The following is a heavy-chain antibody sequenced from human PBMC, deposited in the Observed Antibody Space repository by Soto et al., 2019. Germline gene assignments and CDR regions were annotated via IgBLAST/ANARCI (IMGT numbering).Heavy chain of an antibody. D-gene: IGHD3-3*01. J-gene: IGHJ4*02. CDR1: GFTFSSYA. CDR2: ISGSGGST. V-gene: IGHV3-23*01. Sequence: GGSLRLSCAASGFTFSSYAMSWVRQAPGKGLEWVSAISGSGGSTYYADSVKGRFTISRDNSKNTLYLQMNSLRAEDTAVYYCAKDRRSLTIFGVPLTYWGQGTLVTVSS. CDR3: AKDRRSLTIFGVPLTY.